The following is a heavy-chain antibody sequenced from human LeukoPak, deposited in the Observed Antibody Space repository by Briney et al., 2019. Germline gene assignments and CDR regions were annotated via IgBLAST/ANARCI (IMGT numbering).Heavy chain of an antibody. J-gene: IGHJ5*02. CDR2: IIPIFGTA. CDR3: ARAGAVPAGYNWFDP. CDR1: GGTFSSYA. Sequence: ASVKVSCKASGGTFSSYAISWVRQAPGQGLEWMGGIIPIFGTANYAQKFQGRVTITADESTSTAYMGLSSLRSEDTAVYYCARAGAVPAGYNWFDPWGQGTLITVSS. D-gene: IGHD2-2*01. V-gene: IGHV1-69*13.